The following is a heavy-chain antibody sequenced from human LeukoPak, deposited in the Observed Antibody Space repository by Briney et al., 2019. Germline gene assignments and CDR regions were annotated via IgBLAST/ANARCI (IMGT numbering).Heavy chain of an antibody. CDR2: INPSGGST. CDR3: ARDQVELGLDP. V-gene: IGHV1-46*01. CDR1: GYTFTGYY. J-gene: IGHJ5*02. Sequence: GASVKVSCKASGYTFTGYYMHWVRQAPGQGLEWMGIINPSGGSTSYAQKFQGRVTMTRDTSTSTVYMELSSLRSEDTAVYYCARDQVELGLDPWGQGTLVTVSS. D-gene: IGHD1-7*01.